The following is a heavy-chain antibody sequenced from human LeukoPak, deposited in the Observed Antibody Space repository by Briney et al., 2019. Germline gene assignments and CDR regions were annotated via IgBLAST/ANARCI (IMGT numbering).Heavy chain of an antibody. V-gene: IGHV3-23*01. D-gene: IGHD6-6*01. CDR3: AKSSPRPGDR. Sequence: GSLRLSCAASGFTFSNYAMSWVRQAPGKGLEWVSGISGTGGTTYYVDSVKGRFTISRDNSKNTLFLQMNSLRADDTAVYYCAKSSPRPGDRWGQGTLVIVSS. J-gene: IGHJ5*02. CDR1: GFTFSNYA. CDR2: ISGTGGTT.